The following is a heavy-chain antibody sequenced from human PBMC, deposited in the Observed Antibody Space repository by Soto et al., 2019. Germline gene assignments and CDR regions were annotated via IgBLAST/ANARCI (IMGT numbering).Heavy chain of an antibody. CDR1: GYSFTDYW. D-gene: IGHD4-17*01. Sequence: GESLKISCKGSGYSFTDYWIGWVRQMPGKGLEWMGIIYPGDSDARYSPSFQGQVTFSVDKSITTAYLQWSSLKASDTAIYYCARQSYSDSRDGFDSWGQGTMVTVSS. CDR2: IYPGDSDA. CDR3: ARQSYSDSRDGFDS. J-gene: IGHJ3*02. V-gene: IGHV5-51*01.